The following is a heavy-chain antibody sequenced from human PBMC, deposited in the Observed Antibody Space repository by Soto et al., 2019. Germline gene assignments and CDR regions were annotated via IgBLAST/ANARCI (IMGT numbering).Heavy chain of an antibody. D-gene: IGHD3-16*02. V-gene: IGHV1-2*02. CDR1: GYTFTGYY. CDR3: VLGVIALLASDY. CDR2: INPNSGGT. J-gene: IGHJ4*02. Sequence: ASVKVSCKASGYTFTGYYMHWVRQAPGQGLEWMGWINPNSGGTNYAQKFQGRVTMTRDTSISTAYMELSRLRPDDTAVYYCVLGVIALLASDYWGQGTLVTVSS.